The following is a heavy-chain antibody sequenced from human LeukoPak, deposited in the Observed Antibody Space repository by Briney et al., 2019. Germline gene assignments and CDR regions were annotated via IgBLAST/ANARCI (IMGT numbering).Heavy chain of an antibody. J-gene: IGHJ4*02. Sequence: VASVKVSCKASGYRFTTDMYTIHWLRQAPGHRLEWMGWINAGNGNTKYSQKFQGRVTITGDTSARTVYMEVSSLVSEDTAVYYCARDSDSSGWSCVYWGQGTLVTVSS. CDR3: ARDSDSSGWSCVY. D-gene: IGHD6-19*01. V-gene: IGHV1-3*01. CDR1: GYRFTTDMYT. CDR2: INAGNGNT.